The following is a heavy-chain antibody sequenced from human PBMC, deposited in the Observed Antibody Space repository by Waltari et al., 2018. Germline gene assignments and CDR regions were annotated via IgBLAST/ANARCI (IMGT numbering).Heavy chain of an antibody. J-gene: IGHJ3*02. Sequence: EVQLVESGGGLIQPGGSLRLSCAASGFTVSSNFMSWVRQAPGKGLEWVSVIYSGGNTYNADSVKGRFTISRDNSKNTLYLQMNSLRAEDTAVYYCANSHAFDIWGQGTMVTVSS. CDR1: GFTVSSNF. CDR3: ANSHAFDI. CDR2: IYSGGNT. V-gene: IGHV3-53*01.